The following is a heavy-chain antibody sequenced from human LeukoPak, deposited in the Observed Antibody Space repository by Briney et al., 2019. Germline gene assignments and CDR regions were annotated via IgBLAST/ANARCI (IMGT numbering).Heavy chain of an antibody. Sequence: PGGSLRLSCAASGFTFSSYAMSWVRQAPGKGLEWVSTISGSFGSTYYADSVEGRFTISRDNSKNTMSLQLNSLRAEDTAVYYCAQSPKIVTTPRFDYRGQGTLVTVSS. J-gene: IGHJ4*02. CDR1: GFTFSSYA. CDR3: AQSPKIVTTPRFDY. V-gene: IGHV3-23*01. D-gene: IGHD5-12*01. CDR2: ISGSFGST.